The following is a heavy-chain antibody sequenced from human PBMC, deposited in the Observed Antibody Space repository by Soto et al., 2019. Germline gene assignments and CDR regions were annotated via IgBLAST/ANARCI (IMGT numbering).Heavy chain of an antibody. CDR2: LYHSGST. Sequence: SETLSLTCAVSGYSISSGNYWAWIRQPPGRGLEWIGSLYHSGSTNYNPSLKSRVTISVDKSKNQFSLKLSSVTAADTAVYYCARYRVDIVVVPAAKYFDYWGQGTLVTVSS. J-gene: IGHJ4*02. CDR1: GYSISSGNY. D-gene: IGHD2-2*03. CDR3: ARYRVDIVVVPAAKYFDY. V-gene: IGHV4-38-2*01.